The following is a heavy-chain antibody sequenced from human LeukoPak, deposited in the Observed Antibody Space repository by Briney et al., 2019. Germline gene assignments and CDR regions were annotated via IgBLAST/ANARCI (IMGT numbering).Heavy chain of an antibody. V-gene: IGHV3-23*01. J-gene: IGHJ4*02. Sequence: GGSLRLSCAASGFSFSTYGMSWVRQAPGKGLEWGSAISGSGGSTNYADSVKGRFTISRDNSKNTLYLQMNSLRAEDTAVYYCAKGSARRWFWYFDYWGQGTLVTVSS. CDR2: ISGSGGST. CDR1: GFSFSTYG. D-gene: IGHD4-23*01. CDR3: AKGSARRWFWYFDY.